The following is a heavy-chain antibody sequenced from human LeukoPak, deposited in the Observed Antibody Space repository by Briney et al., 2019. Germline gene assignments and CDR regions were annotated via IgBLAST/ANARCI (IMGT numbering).Heavy chain of an antibody. CDR2: ISGSGGST. V-gene: IGHV3-23*01. CDR3: ATSPRGWYYFDY. J-gene: IGHJ4*02. Sequence: GGSLRLSCAASGFTFSSYAMSWVRQAPGKGLEWVSAISGSGGSTYYADSVKGRFTISRDNSKSTLYLQMNSLRAEDTAVYYCATSPRGWYYFDYWGQGTLVTVSS. CDR1: GFTFSSYA. D-gene: IGHD2-15*01.